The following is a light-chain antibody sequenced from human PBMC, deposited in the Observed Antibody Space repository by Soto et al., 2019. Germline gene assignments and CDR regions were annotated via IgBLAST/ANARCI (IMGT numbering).Light chain of an antibody. Sequence: ERLMTQSPATLSVYPGERATLSCRASQSVGPRLAWYQQKPGQAPRLLIYGASARAAGISPRVSGGGSGTEFTLTVSSLQSEDLAVYYCQQYSDWPRTFGQGTKVGIK. CDR2: GAS. CDR1: QSVGPR. V-gene: IGKV3D-15*01. CDR3: QQYSDWPRT. J-gene: IGKJ1*01.